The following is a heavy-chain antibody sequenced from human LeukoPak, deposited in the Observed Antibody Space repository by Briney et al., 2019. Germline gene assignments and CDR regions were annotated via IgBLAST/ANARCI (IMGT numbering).Heavy chain of an antibody. Sequence: SETLSLTCTVSGGSLNNYYWTWVRQSPGKGLEWIGYVYYSGSTNYNPSLKSRVTISVDTSKNQFSLKLSSVTAADTAVYYCARGYYYDSSGYPLGTPDFDLWGRGTLVTVSS. V-gene: IGHV4-59*08. D-gene: IGHD3-22*01. CDR3: ARGYYYDSSGYPLGTPDFDL. CDR1: GGSLNNYY. J-gene: IGHJ2*01. CDR2: VYYSGST.